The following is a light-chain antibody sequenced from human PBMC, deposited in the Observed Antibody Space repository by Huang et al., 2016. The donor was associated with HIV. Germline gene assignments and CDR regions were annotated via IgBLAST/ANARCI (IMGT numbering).Light chain of an antibody. V-gene: IGKV3-15*01. J-gene: IGKJ3*01. CDR2: GAS. CDR1: QSVGYK. CDR3: QQYNNWRGT. Sequence: EIVMTQYPATLSVSPGERATLSCRASQSVGYKLAWYQHKPGQAPRLLIYGASTRATGIPARFTGSGSGTDFSLTISSLQSEDFAIYFCQQYNNWRGTFGPGTKVDIK.